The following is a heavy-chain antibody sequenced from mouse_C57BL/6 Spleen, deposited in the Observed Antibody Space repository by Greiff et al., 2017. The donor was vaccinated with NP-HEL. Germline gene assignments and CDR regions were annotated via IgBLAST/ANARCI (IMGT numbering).Heavy chain of an antibody. J-gene: IGHJ1*03. CDR2: INPSSGYT. V-gene: IGHV1-7*01. D-gene: IGHD1-1*01. CDR1: GYTFTSYW. Sequence: VQLQQSGAELAKPGASVKLSCKASGYTFTSYWMHWVKQRPGQGLDWIGDINPSSGYTKYNQKFKDKATLTADKSSSTAYMQLSSLAYEDPAVYYCAGSHCACSPHGYFDVWGTGTTVTVSS. CDR3: AGSHCACSPHGYFDV.